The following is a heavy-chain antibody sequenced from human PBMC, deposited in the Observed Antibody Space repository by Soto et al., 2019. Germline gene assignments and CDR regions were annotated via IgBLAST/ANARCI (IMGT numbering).Heavy chain of an antibody. J-gene: IGHJ6*02. D-gene: IGHD3-9*01. CDR3: ARDSFYDILTGYPYYGMDV. CDR2: ISYDGSNK. V-gene: IGHV3-30-3*01. Sequence: LRLSCAASGFTFSSYAMHWVRQAPGKGLEWVAVISYDGSNKYYADSVKGRFTISRDNSKNTLYLQMNSLRAEDTAVYYCARDSFYDILTGYPYYGMDVWGQGTTVTVS. CDR1: GFTFSSYA.